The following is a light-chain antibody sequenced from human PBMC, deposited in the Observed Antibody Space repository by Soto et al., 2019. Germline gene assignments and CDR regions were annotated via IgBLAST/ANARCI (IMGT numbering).Light chain of an antibody. J-gene: IGKJ5*01. CDR3: MQALQTLSIT. CDR2: TVS. Sequence: DIVMTQTPLSLPVTPGEPASISCRSSQSLLDSDDGNTYLDWYLQKPGQSPQLLIYTVSYRASGVPDRFSGSGSGTDFTLKISRVEAEDVGVYYCMQALQTLSITFGQGARLEIK. CDR1: QSLLDSDDGNTY. V-gene: IGKV2-40*01.